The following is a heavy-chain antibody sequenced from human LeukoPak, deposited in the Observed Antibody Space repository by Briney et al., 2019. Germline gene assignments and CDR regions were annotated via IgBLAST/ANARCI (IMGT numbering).Heavy chain of an antibody. CDR2: IHPSGML. J-gene: IGHJ4*02. CDR3: SRGLDSRKLGY. V-gene: IGHV4-31*03. Sequence: SETLSLTCTVSGASFNRDDQYWNWIRQSPGKGLEWIGSIHPSGMLSNNPSLESRVTMSRDTSKNQFSLNLNSVTAADTAVYFCSRGLDSRKLGYWGQGILVTVSS. D-gene: IGHD3-22*01. CDR1: GASFNRDDQY.